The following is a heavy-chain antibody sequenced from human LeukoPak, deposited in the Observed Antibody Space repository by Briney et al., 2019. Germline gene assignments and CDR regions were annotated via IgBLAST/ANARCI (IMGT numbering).Heavy chain of an antibody. V-gene: IGHV4-38-2*02. CDR1: GYSISSGYY. CDR3: ARARGVVAATRFDP. J-gene: IGHJ5*02. D-gene: IGHD2-15*01. Sequence: PSETLSLTCTVSGYSISSGYYWGWIRQPPGKGLEWIGSIYHSGSTYYNPSLKSRVTISVDTSKNQFSLKLSSVTAADTAVYYCARARGVVAATRFDPWGQGTLVTVSS. CDR2: IYHSGST.